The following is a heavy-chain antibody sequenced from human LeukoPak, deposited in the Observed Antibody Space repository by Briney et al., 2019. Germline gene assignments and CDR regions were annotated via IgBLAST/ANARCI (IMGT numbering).Heavy chain of an antibody. V-gene: IGHV4-59*08. J-gene: IGHJ4*02. Sequence: PSETLSLTCTVSGGSISSYYWSWIRQPPGKGLEWIGYIYYSGSTNYNPSLKSRVTISVDTSKNQFSLKLSSVTAADTAVYYCARVRWQLAWTFDYWGQGTLVTVSS. D-gene: IGHD1-26*01. CDR2: IYYSGST. CDR3: ARVRWQLAWTFDY. CDR1: GGSISSYY.